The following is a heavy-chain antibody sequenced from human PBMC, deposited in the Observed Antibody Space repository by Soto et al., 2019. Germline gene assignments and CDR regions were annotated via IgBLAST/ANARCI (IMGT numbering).Heavy chain of an antibody. V-gene: IGHV1-2*06. Sequence: ASVKVSCKASGYTFTNYYIHWVRQAPGQGLEWVGLINPKTGTTNDAPKFQGRVTMTSDTSTSTAYMELSSLRSEDTAVYYCAKETDSGSYDIDYWGQGTQVTVSS. D-gene: IGHD1-26*01. CDR2: INPKTGTT. J-gene: IGHJ4*02. CDR3: AKETDSGSYDIDY. CDR1: GYTFTNYY.